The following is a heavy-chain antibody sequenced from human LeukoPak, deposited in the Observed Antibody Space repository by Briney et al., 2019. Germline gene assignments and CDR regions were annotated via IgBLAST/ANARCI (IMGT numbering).Heavy chain of an antibody. CDR3: ARGAYDSSSDH. CDR1: GFTFSSYW. J-gene: IGHJ4*02. V-gene: IGHV3-7*05. D-gene: IGHD6-6*01. CDR2: IEQDGSAS. Sequence: PGGSLRLSCAASGFTFSSYWMSWARQAPGKGPQWVASIEQDGSASYYVDSVKGRFTISRDNAKNSVYLQMNSLRAEDTAVYYCARGAYDSSSDHWGQGTLVTVSS.